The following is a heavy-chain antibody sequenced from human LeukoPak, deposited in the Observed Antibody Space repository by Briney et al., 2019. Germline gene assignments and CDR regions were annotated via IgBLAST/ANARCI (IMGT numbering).Heavy chain of an antibody. CDR2: IYYSGST. Sequence: SETLSLTCSVSGGSISSYYWSWIRQPPGKGLEWIGYIYYSGSTNYNPSLKSRVIISVDTSKNQFSLKLSSVTAADTAVYYCARAAGGFGELNWFDPWGQGTLVTVSS. J-gene: IGHJ5*02. CDR3: ARAAGGFGELNWFDP. V-gene: IGHV4-59*08. CDR1: GGSISSYY. D-gene: IGHD3-10*01.